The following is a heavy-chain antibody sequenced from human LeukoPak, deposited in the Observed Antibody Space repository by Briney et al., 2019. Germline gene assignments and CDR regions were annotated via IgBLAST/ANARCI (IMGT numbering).Heavy chain of an antibody. CDR3: ARDLNPYSTTGYYYY. V-gene: IGHV1-46*01. CDR1: GYTFTSYY. J-gene: IGHJ4*02. D-gene: IGHD2/OR15-2a*01. CDR2: VNPTVGTA. Sequence: ASVKVSCKASGYTFTSYYMHWVRQAPGQGLEWMGIVNPTVGTASYAQKFQGRVTMTRDMSTSTVFMDLSSLRSEDTAVYYCARDLNPYSTTGYYYYWGQGTLVTVSS.